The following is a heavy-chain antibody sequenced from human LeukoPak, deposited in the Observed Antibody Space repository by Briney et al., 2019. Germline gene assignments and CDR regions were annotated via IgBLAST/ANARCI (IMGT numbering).Heavy chain of an antibody. Sequence: GGSLRLSCAASGFTFDDYAMHWVRQAPGKGLEWVSGISWNSGSIGYADSVKGRFTISRDNSKNTLYLQMNSLRAEDTAVYYCAKDGYCSSTSCLLPWGQGTLVTVSS. CDR2: ISWNSGSI. CDR1: GFTFDDYA. V-gene: IGHV3-9*01. D-gene: IGHD2-2*01. CDR3: AKDGYCSSTSCLLP. J-gene: IGHJ5*02.